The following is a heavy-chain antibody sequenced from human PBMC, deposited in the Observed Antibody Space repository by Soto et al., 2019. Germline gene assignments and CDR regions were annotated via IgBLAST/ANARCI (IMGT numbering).Heavy chain of an antibody. J-gene: IGHJ6*03. CDR1: GGSISSYY. Sequence: PSETLSLTCTVSGGSISSYYWSWIRQPPGKGLEWIGYIYYSGSTNYNPSLKSRVTISVDASKNQFSLKLSSVTAADTAVYYCGRVLLFMVITAKGFAANSNSYRDAWGKGTRLT. D-gene: IGHD2-21*01. CDR2: IYYSGST. V-gene: IGHV4-59*01. CDR3: GRVLLFMVITAKGFAANSNSYRDA.